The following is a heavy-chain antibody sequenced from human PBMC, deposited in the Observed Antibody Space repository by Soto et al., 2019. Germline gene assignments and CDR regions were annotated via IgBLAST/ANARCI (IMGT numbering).Heavy chain of an antibody. CDR2: INPNNGGT. D-gene: IGHD2-15*01. V-gene: IGHV1-2*04. CDR3: ARGRYCSGGSCTSGWFDP. CDR1: GYTYTGYY. Sequence: ASVTVSCQASGYTYTGYYMHWVRQAPGQGLEWMGWINPNNGGTNYAQKFQGWVTMTTDTSTSTAYMELRSLRSDDTAVYYCARGRYCSGGSCTSGWFDPWGQGTLVTVSS. J-gene: IGHJ5*02.